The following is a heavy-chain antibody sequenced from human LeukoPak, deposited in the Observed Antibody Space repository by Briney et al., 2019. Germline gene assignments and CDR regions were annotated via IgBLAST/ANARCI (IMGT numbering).Heavy chain of an antibody. CDR1: GFTVSSNY. D-gene: IGHD1-26*01. J-gene: IGHJ4*02. Sequence: GGSLRLSCAASGFTVSSNYMSWVRQAPGKGLEWLSYISDSAHVIYYAESVQGRFTVSRDNAKMSLFLQMDSLRVDDTAVYYCSRRGWGSYSRDYWGQGTLVTVSA. V-gene: IGHV3-11*04. CDR2: ISDSAHVI. CDR3: SRRGWGSYSRDY.